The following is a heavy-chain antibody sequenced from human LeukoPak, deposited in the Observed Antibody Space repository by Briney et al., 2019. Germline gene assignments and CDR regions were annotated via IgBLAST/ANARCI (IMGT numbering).Heavy chain of an antibody. J-gene: IGHJ4*02. CDR1: GGSISSYY. Sequence: PSETLSLTCTVSGGSISSYYWSWIRQPPGKGLEWIGRIYTSGSTNYNPSLKSRVTISVDTSKNQFSLKLSSVTAADTAVYYCARDGYSYGYTFDYWGQGTLVTVSS. V-gene: IGHV4-4*07. CDR3: ARDGYSYGYTFDY. CDR2: IYTSGST. D-gene: IGHD5-18*01.